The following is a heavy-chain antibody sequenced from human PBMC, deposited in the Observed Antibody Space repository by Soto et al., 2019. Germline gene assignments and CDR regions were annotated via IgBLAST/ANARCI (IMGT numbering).Heavy chain of an antibody. CDR1: GFNFSNHW. D-gene: IGHD2-21*02. CDR3: ARESGDWPLNWFDP. J-gene: IGHJ5*02. CDR2: ITSDGKSK. Sequence: LRLSCAASGFNFSNHWMHWVRQRPAEGLVWVSRITSDGKSKAYAESVKGRFAISRDNAKNTLYLQMNGLTAEDTAVYYCARESGDWPLNWFDPWGQGTMVTVHS. V-gene: IGHV3-74*01.